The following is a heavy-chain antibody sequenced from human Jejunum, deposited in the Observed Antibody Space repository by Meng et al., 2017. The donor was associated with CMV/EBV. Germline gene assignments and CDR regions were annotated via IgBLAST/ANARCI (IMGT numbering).Heavy chain of an antibody. CDR2: INPKTGGT. J-gene: IGHJ6*02. Sequence: IGYYMHGVRQAPGQGLEWMGWINPKTGGTNYAQKFQERVTMTRDTSLTTAYMELSRLRSDDASVYYCAREQVVVEPAGYYYYGMDVWGQGTTVTVSS. CDR1: IGYY. V-gene: IGHV1-2*02. D-gene: IGHD2-2*01. CDR3: AREQVVVEPAGYYYYGMDV.